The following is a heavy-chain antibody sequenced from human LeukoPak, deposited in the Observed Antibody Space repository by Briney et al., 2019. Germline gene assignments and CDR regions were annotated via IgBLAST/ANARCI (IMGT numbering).Heavy chain of an antibody. CDR2: IWYDGSNK. Sequence: TGGSLRLSCAASGFTFSSYGMHWVRQAPGKGLEWVAVIWYDGSNKYYADSVKGRFTISRDNSKNTLYLQMNSLRAEDTAVYYCARGVVVVAAGAFDIRGQGTMVTVSS. V-gene: IGHV3-33*01. J-gene: IGHJ3*02. CDR3: ARGVVVVAAGAFDI. D-gene: IGHD2-15*01. CDR1: GFTFSSYG.